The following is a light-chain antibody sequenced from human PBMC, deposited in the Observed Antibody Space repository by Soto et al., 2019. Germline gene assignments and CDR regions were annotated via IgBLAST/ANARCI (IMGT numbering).Light chain of an antibody. CDR2: GAP. Sequence: IVWTQSTGSLSLSRGERASLSCRASQRVSDDYLACYNQKVGQTPGLLTMGAPRRAPGTPDSFSGRGSGRDFTLTFRGRRPENLPVYYFQQNGSSPATFGQGTKVDIK. V-gene: IGKV3-20*01. J-gene: IGKJ1*01. CDR3: QQNGSSPAT. CDR1: QRVSDDY.